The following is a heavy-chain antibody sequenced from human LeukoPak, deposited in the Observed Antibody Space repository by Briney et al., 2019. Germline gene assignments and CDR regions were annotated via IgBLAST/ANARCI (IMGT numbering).Heavy chain of an antibody. J-gene: IGHJ4*02. Sequence: SQTLSLTCTVSGGSISSGDYYWSWIRQPAGKGLEWIGRIYTSRSTNYNPSLKSRVTMSVDTSKIQFSLNLSSVTAADTAVYYCASATGDLVAFDYWGQGTLVTVSS. V-gene: IGHV4-61*02. CDR3: ASATGDLVAFDY. D-gene: IGHD7-27*01. CDR2: IYTSRST. CDR1: GGSISSGDYY.